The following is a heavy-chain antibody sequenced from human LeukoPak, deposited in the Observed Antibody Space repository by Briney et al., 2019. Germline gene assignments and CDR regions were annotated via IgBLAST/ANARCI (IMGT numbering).Heavy chain of an antibody. J-gene: IGHJ4*02. CDR3: ARGSSIFGVVIIVY. V-gene: IGHV1-2*02. Sequence: ASVKVSCKASGYTFTGYYMHWVRQAPGQGLEWMGWINPNSGGTNYAQKFQGRVTMTRDTSISTAYMELSRLRPDDTAVYYCARGSSIFGVVIIVYWGQGTLVTVSS. CDR2: INPNSGGT. CDR1: GYTFTGYY. D-gene: IGHD3-3*01.